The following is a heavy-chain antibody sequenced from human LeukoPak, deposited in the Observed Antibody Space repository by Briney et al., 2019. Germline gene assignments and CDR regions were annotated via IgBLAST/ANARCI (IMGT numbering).Heavy chain of an antibody. CDR1: GYTFSDYH. J-gene: IGHJ4*02. V-gene: IGHV1-2*02. CDR2: ISPNSGDT. D-gene: IGHD4-17*01. Sequence: GASAKVSCKASGYTFSDYHMHWVRQAPGQGLDWMGWISPNSGDTKFAQKFRGRVTMTRDTSISTAYMDLSRLRSDDTALYYCARARRTRNIYGDYVFLFDYWGQGTLVTVSS. CDR3: ARARRTRNIYGDYVFLFDY.